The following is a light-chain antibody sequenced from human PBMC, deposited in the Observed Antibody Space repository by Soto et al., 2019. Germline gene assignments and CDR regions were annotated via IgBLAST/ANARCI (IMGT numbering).Light chain of an antibody. Sequence: EIVLKQSPGTLSLSPGERATLSCRASQSVSSNYLAWFQQKPGQAPRLLIYAASSRATGIPDRFSGSGSGTDFTLTISRLEPEDFAVYYCQQYGSSPQTFGQVGNVDIK. V-gene: IGKV3-20*01. CDR1: QSVSSNY. J-gene: IGKJ1*01. CDR2: AAS. CDR3: QQYGSSPQT.